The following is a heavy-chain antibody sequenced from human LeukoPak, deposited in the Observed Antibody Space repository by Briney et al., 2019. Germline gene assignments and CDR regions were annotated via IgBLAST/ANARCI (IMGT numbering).Heavy chain of an antibody. V-gene: IGHV4-59*12. CDR1: GGSISSYY. CDR2: MYNSGST. J-gene: IGHJ5*02. Sequence: SETLSLTCTVSGGSISSYYWIWIRQPPGKGLEWTGYMYNSGSTNYNPSLKSRVTISVDTSKNQFSLNLSSVTAADTAVYYCAGVIAAAGHGWFDPWGQGTLVTVSS. D-gene: IGHD6-13*01. CDR3: AGVIAAAGHGWFDP.